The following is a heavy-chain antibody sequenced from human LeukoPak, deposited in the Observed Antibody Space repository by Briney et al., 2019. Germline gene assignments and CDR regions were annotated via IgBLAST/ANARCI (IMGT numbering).Heavy chain of an antibody. CDR3: ATTAAMNRYNWFDP. CDR1: GGTFSSYA. D-gene: IGHD2-2*01. V-gene: IGHV1-69*04. CDR2: IIPILGIA. J-gene: IGHJ5*02. Sequence: SVKVSCKASGGTFSSYAISWVRQAPGQGLEWMGRIIPILGIANYAQKFQGRVTITADKSTSTAYMELSSLRSEDTAVYYCATTAAMNRYNWFDPWGQGTLVTVSS.